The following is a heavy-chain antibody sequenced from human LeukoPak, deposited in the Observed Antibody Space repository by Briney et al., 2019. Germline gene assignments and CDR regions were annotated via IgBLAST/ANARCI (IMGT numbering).Heavy chain of an antibody. Sequence: PSETLSLTCTVSAGSISSYYWSWIRQPPRKGLEWIGYIYSSGSTNYNPSLKSRVTISVDTSKNQFSLKLSSVTAADTAVYYCARLIYYYDSSGYLPGDDYWGQGTLVTVSS. D-gene: IGHD3-22*01. J-gene: IGHJ4*02. CDR3: ARLIYYYDSSGYLPGDDY. CDR2: IYSSGST. V-gene: IGHV4-59*01. CDR1: AGSISSYY.